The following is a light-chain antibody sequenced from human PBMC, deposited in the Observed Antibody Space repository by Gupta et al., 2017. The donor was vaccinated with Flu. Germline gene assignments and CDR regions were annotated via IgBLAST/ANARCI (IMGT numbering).Light chain of an antibody. V-gene: IGLV8-61*01. Sequence: QPVVTQAPSFSVSPGGTVTLTCGLSSGSVSTNVYPSWYQQTPGQAPRTLIYNTNTLSSGVPDRFSGSILGNKAALIITGAQADDESDYYCVLYMGSGSWVFGGGTKLTVL. CDR1: SGSVSTNVY. CDR2: NTN. CDR3: VLYMGSGSWV. J-gene: IGLJ3*02.